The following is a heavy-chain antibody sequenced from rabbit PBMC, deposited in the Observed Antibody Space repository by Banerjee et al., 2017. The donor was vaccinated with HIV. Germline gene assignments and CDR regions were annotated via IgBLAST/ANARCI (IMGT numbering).Heavy chain of an antibody. CDR1: GLDFGSSYW. D-gene: IGHD7-1*01. CDR3: ARDLGGYAGYGDL. J-gene: IGHJ4*01. Sequence: QQQLEESGGGLVRPGGSLTLTCKASGLDFGSSYWICWVRQAPGKGLEWIACINTSSGNTVSPNRAKGRFTISKPSSTSVTLQMNSLPAADTATYFCARDLGGYAGYGDLWGQGTLVTVS. CDR2: INTSSGNT. V-gene: IGHV1S45*01.